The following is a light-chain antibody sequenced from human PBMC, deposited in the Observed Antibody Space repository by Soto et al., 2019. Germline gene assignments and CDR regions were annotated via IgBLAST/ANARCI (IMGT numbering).Light chain of an antibody. CDR3: STYTRNFYV. CDR2: EVS. Sequence: QAALPQPASVSWSPGQSIAIACTGSSSDVGRYNYVSWYQQRPGKAPKLIIFEVSSRPSGISSRFSGSKSGNTASLTIFGLQTDEEAHYYCSTYTRNFYVFGTGTKVTVL. V-gene: IGLV2-14*01. J-gene: IGLJ1*01. CDR1: SSDVGRYNY.